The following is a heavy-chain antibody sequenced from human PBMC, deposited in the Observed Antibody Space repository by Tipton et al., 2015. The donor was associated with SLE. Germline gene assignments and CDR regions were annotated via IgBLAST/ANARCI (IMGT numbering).Heavy chain of an antibody. CDR1: GFTFSSYA. Sequence: SMRLSCAASGFTFSSYAMSWVRQDPGKGLEWVSVIYSGGSTYYADSVKGRFTISRDNSKNTLYLQMNSLRAEDTAVYYCAKGAAQAAAFDYWGQGTLVTVSS. J-gene: IGHJ4*02. CDR3: AKGAAQAAAFDY. V-gene: IGHV3-23*03. D-gene: IGHD6-13*01. CDR2: IYSGGST.